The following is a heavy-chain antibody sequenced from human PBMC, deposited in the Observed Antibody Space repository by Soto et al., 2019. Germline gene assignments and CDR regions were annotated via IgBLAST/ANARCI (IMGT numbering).Heavy chain of an antibody. CDR2: IDPSDSYT. J-gene: IGHJ6*02. D-gene: IGHD1-26*01. V-gene: IGHV5-10-1*01. CDR3: ARLRWELVNYYGMDV. Sequence: PGESLKISCKGSGYSFTSYWISWVRQMPGKGLEWMGRIDPSDSYTNYSPSFQGHVTISADKSISTAYLQWSSLKASDTAMYYCARLRWELVNYYGMDVWGQGTTVTVSS. CDR1: GYSFTSYW.